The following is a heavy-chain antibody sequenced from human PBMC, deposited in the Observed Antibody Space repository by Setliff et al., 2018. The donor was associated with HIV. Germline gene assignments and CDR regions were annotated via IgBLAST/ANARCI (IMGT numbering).Heavy chain of an antibody. CDR2: ISGSGDGT. Sequence: GGSLRLSCVVSGFTFSSYAMSWVRQAPGKGLEWVSIISGSGDGTYYADSVKGRFTISRDNSKNTLYLQMKSLRAEDTAAYYCAKDPSSWELRATYFDFWGQGTLVTVSS. J-gene: IGHJ4*02. D-gene: IGHD1-7*01. CDR1: GFTFSSYA. V-gene: IGHV3-23*01. CDR3: AKDPSSWELRATYFDF.